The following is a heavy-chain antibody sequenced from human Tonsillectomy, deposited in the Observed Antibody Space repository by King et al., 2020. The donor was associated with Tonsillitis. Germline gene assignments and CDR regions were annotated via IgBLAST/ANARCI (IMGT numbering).Heavy chain of an antibody. CDR3: ARLYCSTTSCLLDY. D-gene: IGHD2-2*01. CDR1: GFTFSCYE. J-gene: IGHJ4*02. CDR2: ISSRGGTTI. V-gene: IGHV3-48*03. Sequence: VQLVESGGGLVQPGGSLRLSCAASGFTFSCYEMTWVRQAPGKGLEWVSYISSRGGTTIFYVDSVKGRFTISRDNAKKSLYLQMDGLTAEDTAIYYCARLYCSTTSCLLDYWGQGTQVTVSS.